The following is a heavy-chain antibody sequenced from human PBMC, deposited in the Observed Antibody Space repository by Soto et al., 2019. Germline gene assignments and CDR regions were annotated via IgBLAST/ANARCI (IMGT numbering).Heavy chain of an antibody. Sequence: QVQLVESGGGVVQPGRSLRLSCAASGFTFSSYGMHWVRQAPGKGLEWVAVISYDGSNKYYADSVKGRFTISRDNSKNTLYLQMNSLRAEDTAVYYCAKEELLSITSYAFDIWGQGTMVTVSS. CDR3: AKEELLSITSYAFDI. CDR2: ISYDGSNK. CDR1: GFTFSSYG. V-gene: IGHV3-30*18. D-gene: IGHD3-10*01. J-gene: IGHJ3*02.